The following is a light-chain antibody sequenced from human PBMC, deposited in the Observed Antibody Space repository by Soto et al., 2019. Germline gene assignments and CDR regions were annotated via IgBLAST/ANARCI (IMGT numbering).Light chain of an antibody. CDR3: QQYGGSPRT. V-gene: IGKV3-15*01. Sequence: EIVMTQSPATLSVSPGERATLSCRASQSVSSNLAWFQQKPGQAPRLLIYGASTRDTGISARFSGSGSGTDFTLTITRLEPEDFAVYYCQQYGGSPRTFGQGTKVDIK. CDR1: QSVSSN. J-gene: IGKJ1*01. CDR2: GAS.